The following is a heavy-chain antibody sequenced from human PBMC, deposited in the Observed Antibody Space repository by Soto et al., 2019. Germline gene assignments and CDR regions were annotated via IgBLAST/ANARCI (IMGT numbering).Heavy chain of an antibody. J-gene: IGHJ4*02. Sequence: PSQTLSLTCAISGDSVSSNSAAWNWIRQSPSRGLEWLGRTYYRSKWYNDYAVSVKSRITINPDTSKNQFSLQLNSVTPEDTAVYYCAREGMKIVATINRALDYWGQGTLVTVSS. CDR1: GDSVSSNSAA. CDR3: AREGMKIVATINRALDY. V-gene: IGHV6-1*01. D-gene: IGHD5-12*01. CDR2: TYYRSKWYN.